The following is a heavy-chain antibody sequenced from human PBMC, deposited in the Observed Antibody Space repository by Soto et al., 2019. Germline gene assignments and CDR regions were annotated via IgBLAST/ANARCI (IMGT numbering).Heavy chain of an antibody. CDR2: INAGNGNT. CDR3: ASTRITMIVVAPLYFDY. Sequence: ASVKVSCKASGYTFTSYAMHWVRQAPGQRLEWMGWINAGNGNTKYSQKFQGRVTITRDTSASTAYMELSSLRSEDTAVYYCASTRITMIVVAPLYFDYWGQGTPVTVSS. D-gene: IGHD3-22*01. CDR1: GYTFTSYA. V-gene: IGHV1-3*01. J-gene: IGHJ4*02.